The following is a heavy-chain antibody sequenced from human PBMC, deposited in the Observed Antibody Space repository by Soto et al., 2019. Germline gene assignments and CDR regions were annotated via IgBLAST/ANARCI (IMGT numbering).Heavy chain of an antibody. D-gene: IGHD6-13*01. CDR1: GYTFTSYY. J-gene: IGHJ4*02. CDR3: ARGSSPVDFDY. V-gene: IGHV1-46*01. CDR2: INPSGGST. Sequence: ASVKVSCKASGYTFTSYYMHWVRQAPGQGLGWMGIINPSGGSTSYAQKFQGRVTITADESTSTAYMELMSLRSDDTAVYYCARGSSPVDFDYWGQGTLVTVSS.